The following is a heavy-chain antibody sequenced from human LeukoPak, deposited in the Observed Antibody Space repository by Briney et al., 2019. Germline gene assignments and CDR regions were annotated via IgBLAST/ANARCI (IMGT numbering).Heavy chain of an antibody. CDR2: IYYSGST. V-gene: IGHV4-59*01. Sequence: PSETLSLTCTVSGDSISSYYWGWIRQPPGKGLEWIGYIYYSGSTNYNPSLKSRVTISGDTSKNQFSLKLSSVTAADTAVYYCARGDGYNEGYFDYWGQGTLVTVSS. J-gene: IGHJ4*02. CDR3: ARGDGYNEGYFDY. CDR1: GDSISSYY. D-gene: IGHD5-24*01.